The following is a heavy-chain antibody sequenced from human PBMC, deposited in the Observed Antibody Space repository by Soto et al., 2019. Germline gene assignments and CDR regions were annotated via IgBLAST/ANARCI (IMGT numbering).Heavy chain of an antibody. V-gene: IGHV3-23*01. CDR1: GFTFINYV. CDR3: ARDVVLCDGGRCYGVPLDV. D-gene: IGHD2-15*01. Sequence: GGSLRLSCAAAGFTFINYVMSWVRQAPGKGLEWVSAVSGSGGSTYYADSVKGRFTISRDTSKNTLHLQMDSLRAEDTAVYYCARDVVLCDGGRCYGVPLDVWGKGPTVTVSS. J-gene: IGHJ6*04. CDR2: VSGSGGST.